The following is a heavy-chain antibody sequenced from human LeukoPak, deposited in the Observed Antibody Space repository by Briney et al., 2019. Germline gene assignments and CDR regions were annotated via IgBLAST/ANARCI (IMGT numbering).Heavy chain of an antibody. Sequence: SETLSLTCTVYGGSFSGYYWSWIRQPPGKGLEWIGEINHSGNTNYNPSLKSRVTISVVTSKNQFALKLSTVTAADTAVYYCARGTPGTEPYSFIWFDPWGQGTLVTVSS. V-gene: IGHV4-34*01. CDR1: GGSFSGYY. CDR2: INHSGNT. CDR3: ARGTPGTEPYSFIWFDP. D-gene: IGHD1/OR15-1a*01. J-gene: IGHJ5*02.